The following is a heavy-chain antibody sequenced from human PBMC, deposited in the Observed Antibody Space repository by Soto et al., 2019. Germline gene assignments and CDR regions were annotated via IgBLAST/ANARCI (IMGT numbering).Heavy chain of an antibody. Sequence: GGSLRLSCSASGFTFSSYAMHWVRQAPGKGLEYVSAISSNGGSTYYADSVKGRFTISRDNSKNTLYLQMSSLRAEDTAVYYCVKDLLTMVRGEPNQVVTDYWGQGTLVTVSS. CDR2: ISSNGGST. CDR3: VKDLLTMVRGEPNQVVTDY. J-gene: IGHJ4*02. CDR1: GFTFSSYA. V-gene: IGHV3-64D*08. D-gene: IGHD3-10*01.